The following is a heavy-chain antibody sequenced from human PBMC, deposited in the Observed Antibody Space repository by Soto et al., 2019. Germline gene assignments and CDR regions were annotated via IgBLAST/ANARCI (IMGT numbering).Heavy chain of an antibody. V-gene: IGHV3-30*18. CDR1: GFTFSSYG. J-gene: IGHJ4*02. CDR3: AKDRRYYDSSGYYYGPVYYFDY. CDR2: ISYDGSNK. Sequence: GGSLRLSCAASGFTFSSYGMHWVRQAPGKGLEWVAVISYDGSNKYYADSVKGRFTISRDNSKNTLYLQMNSLIAEDTAVFYCAKDRRYYDSSGYYYGPVYYFDYWGQGTLVTVSS. D-gene: IGHD3-22*01.